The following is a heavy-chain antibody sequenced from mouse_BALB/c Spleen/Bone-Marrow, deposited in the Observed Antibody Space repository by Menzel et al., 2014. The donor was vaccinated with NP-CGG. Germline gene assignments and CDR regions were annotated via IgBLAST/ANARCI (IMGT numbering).Heavy chain of an antibody. CDR3: ARDAMDY. Sequence: DVQLQESGPDLVKPGASLKISCKASGYSFXGYYMYWLKQSHGKSLEWIGRVNPNNGGTTYNQKFKDKAILTVDKSSTIAYMELRSLTSEDSAVYYCARDAMDYWGQGTSVTVSS. V-gene: IGHV1-18*01. J-gene: IGHJ4*01. CDR1: GYSFXGYY. CDR2: VNPNNGGT.